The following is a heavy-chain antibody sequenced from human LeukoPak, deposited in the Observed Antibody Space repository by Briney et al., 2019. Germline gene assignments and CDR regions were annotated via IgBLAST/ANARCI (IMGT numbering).Heavy chain of an antibody. J-gene: IGHJ4*02. CDR1: GFTFSSYS. CDR3: AREALTTVTTVFDY. D-gene: IGHD4-17*01. Sequence: GGSLRLSCAASGFTFSSYSMNWVRQAPGKGLEWVSSISSSSTYIYYADSVKGRSTISRDNAKNSLYLQMNSLRAEDTAVYYCAREALTTVTTVFDYWGQGTLVTVSS. CDR2: ISSSSTYI. V-gene: IGHV3-21*01.